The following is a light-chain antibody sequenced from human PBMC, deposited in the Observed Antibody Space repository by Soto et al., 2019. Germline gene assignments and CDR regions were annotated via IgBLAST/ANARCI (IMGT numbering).Light chain of an antibody. J-gene: IGKJ1*01. Sequence: EIVMTQSPVTLSVSPGERVTLSCRASQSVSSNLAWYQQKPGQAPSLLIYGAFTRATGIPARFSGTGSGTEFTLTISSLQSEDFALYYCQQHNDWPLTFGQGTKVDIK. CDR3: QQHNDWPLT. V-gene: IGKV3-15*01. CDR2: GAF. CDR1: QSVSSN.